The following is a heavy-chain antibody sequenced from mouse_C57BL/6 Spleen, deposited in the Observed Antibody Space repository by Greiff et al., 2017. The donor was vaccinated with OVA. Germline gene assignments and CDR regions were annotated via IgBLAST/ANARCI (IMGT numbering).Heavy chain of an antibody. CDR1: GYAFSSYW. J-gene: IGHJ2*01. CDR3: ARGRVTSVGYYFDY. Sequence: QVQLQQSGAELVKPGASVKISCKASGYAFSSYWMNWVKQRPGQGLEWIGQIYPGDGDTNYNGKFKGKATLTADKSSSTAYMLLSSLTSEDSAVYCGARGRVTSVGYYFDYWGQGTTLTVSS. V-gene: IGHV1-80*01. CDR2: IYPGDGDT. D-gene: IGHD1-1*01.